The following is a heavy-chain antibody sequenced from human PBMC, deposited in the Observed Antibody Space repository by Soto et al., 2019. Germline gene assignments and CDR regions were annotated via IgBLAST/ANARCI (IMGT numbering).Heavy chain of an antibody. J-gene: IGHJ4*02. CDR3: ARGRYGDY. D-gene: IGHD1-1*01. CDR1: GYTFTSYG. CDR2: ISAHNGNT. Sequence: QVHLVQSGAEVKKPGASVKVSCKCSGYTFTSYGITWVRQAPGQGLEWMGWISAHNGNTDYAQKLQGRVTVTRDTSRSTAYMELRSLRSDDSAVYYCARGRYGDYWGQGALVTVSS. V-gene: IGHV1-18*01.